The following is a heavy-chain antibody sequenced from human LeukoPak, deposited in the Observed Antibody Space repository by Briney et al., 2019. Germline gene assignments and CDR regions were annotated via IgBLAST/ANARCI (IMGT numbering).Heavy chain of an antibody. J-gene: IGHJ4*02. CDR2: LYSSGRT. D-gene: IGHD3-22*01. CDR3: AKDLRVVVVITEYYFDY. Sequence: GGSLRLSCAASRLTVSTNFMSWVRQAPGKGLEWVSVLYSSGRTEYADSVKGRFTISRDNSKNTLYLQMNGLRAEDTAVYYCAKDLRVVVVITEYYFDYWGQGTLVTVSS. V-gene: IGHV3-66*01. CDR1: RLTVSTNF.